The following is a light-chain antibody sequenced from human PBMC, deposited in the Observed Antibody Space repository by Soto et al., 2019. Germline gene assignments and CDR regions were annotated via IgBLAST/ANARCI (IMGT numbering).Light chain of an antibody. CDR1: SSDVGGYNY. CDR2: DVS. Sequence: QSALTQPRSVSGSPGQSVTISCTGTSSDVGGYNYVSWYQQHPGKAPKLTIYDVSKRPSGVPDRFSGSKSDNTASLTISGLQAEDEADYYCCSYAGSYTFYVFGTGTKLTVL. J-gene: IGLJ1*01. V-gene: IGLV2-11*01. CDR3: CSYAGSYTFYV.